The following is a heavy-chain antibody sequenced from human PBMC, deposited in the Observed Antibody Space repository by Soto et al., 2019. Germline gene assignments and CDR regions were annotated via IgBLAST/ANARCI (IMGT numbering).Heavy chain of an antibody. J-gene: IGHJ4*02. CDR2: ISGSGGST. V-gene: IGHV3-23*01. Sequence: GGSLRLSCAASGFTFSSYAMSWVRQAPGKGLEWVSAISGSGGSTYYADSVRGRFTISRDNSKNTLYLQMSSLRAEDTAVYYCAKAGDSSGYYYSVYFDYWGQGALVTVSS. CDR3: AKAGDSSGYYYSVYFDY. D-gene: IGHD3-22*01. CDR1: GFTFSSYA.